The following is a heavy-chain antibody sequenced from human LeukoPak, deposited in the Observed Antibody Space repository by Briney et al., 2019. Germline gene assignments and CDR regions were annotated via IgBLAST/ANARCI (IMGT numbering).Heavy chain of an antibody. J-gene: IGHJ4*02. Sequence: GGSLRLSCAASGFTFSSYAMSWVRQAPGKGLEWVSAISGSGGSTYYADSVKGRFTISRDNSKNMLYLQMNSLRAEDTAVYYCAKDGDESSGYFGYWGQGTLVTVSS. CDR3: AKDGDESSGYFGY. CDR1: GFTFSSYA. D-gene: IGHD3-22*01. V-gene: IGHV3-23*01. CDR2: ISGSGGST.